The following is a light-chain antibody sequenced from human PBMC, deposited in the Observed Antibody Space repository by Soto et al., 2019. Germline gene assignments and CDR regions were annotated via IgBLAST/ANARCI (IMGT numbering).Light chain of an antibody. Sequence: DTQMTQSPSTVSASVGDRVTIICRASQSISTQLAWYQEKPGKDPKLMISGAFSLESGVPSRFSGSGSGTEFDLTISRLQTDDFAVYECQQYGSSTITFGQGTRLEIK. CDR1: QSISTQ. CDR2: GAF. J-gene: IGKJ5*01. V-gene: IGKV1-5*02. CDR3: QQYGSSTIT.